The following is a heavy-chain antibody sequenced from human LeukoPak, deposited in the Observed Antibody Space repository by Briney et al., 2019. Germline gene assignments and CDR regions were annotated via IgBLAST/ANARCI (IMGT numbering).Heavy chain of an antibody. CDR2: IKQDGSEK. Sequence: GGSLRLSCAASGFTFSSYWMSWVRQAPGKGLEWVANIKQDGSEKYYVDSVKGRFTISRDNAKNSLYLQMNSLRAEDTAVYYCARKSYSSDWYNWFDPWGQGTLDTVSS. J-gene: IGHJ5*02. D-gene: IGHD6-19*01. CDR1: GFTFSSYW. V-gene: IGHV3-7*01. CDR3: ARKSYSSDWYNWFDP.